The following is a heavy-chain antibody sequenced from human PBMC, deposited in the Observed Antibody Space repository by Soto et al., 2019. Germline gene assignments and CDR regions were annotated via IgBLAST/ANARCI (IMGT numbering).Heavy chain of an antibody. CDR3: ARTVQLWQTFYYPAMDV. CDR1: GGSISSGDYY. J-gene: IGHJ6*02. V-gene: IGHV4-30-4*01. Sequence: QVQLQGSGPGLVNPSQTLSLSCTVSGGSISSGDYYWSWIRQPPGKDLEWIGHMDYSGSAYYNPSLQSRITIAGDTSKNQFSLQLTSVTAADTAVYYCARTVQLWQTFYYPAMDVWGQGTTVTVSS. D-gene: IGHD1-1*01. CDR2: MDYSGSA.